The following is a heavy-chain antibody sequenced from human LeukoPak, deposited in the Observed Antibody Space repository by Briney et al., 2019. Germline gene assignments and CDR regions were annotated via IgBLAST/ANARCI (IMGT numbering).Heavy chain of an antibody. J-gene: IGHJ4*02. V-gene: IGHV4-4*07. D-gene: IGHD6-19*01. CDR1: GGSISSYY. Sequence: SETLSLTCTVSGGSISSYYWSWIRQPAGNGLEWIGRIYTSSSTNYNASLKRRVTISLDQSKTRSSLKLSSVSAADTAVYYCAREYSSGWHRFDYWGQGTLVTVSS. CDR2: IYTSSST. CDR3: AREYSSGWHRFDY.